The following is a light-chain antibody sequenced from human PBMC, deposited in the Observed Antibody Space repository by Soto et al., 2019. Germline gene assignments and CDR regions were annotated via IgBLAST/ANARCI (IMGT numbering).Light chain of an antibody. J-gene: IGLJ2*01. CDR1: SGHSSYA. CDR3: QTWGTGNVV. CDR2: LNSDGSH. V-gene: IGLV4-69*01. Sequence: QSVLTQSPSASAPLGASVKLTCTLSSGHSSYAIAWHQQQPEKGPRYLMKLNSDGSHSKGDGIPDRFSGSSSGAERYLTISSLQSEDEADYYCQTWGTGNVVFGGGTKLTVL.